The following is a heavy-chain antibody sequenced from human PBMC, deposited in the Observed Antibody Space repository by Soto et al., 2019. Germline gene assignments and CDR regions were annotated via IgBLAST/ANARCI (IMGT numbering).Heavy chain of an antibody. CDR3: ARDTSTGNYSMDV. Sequence: EVQLVESGGGFVQPGGSLRLSCAASGFSFSYYGMNWVRQAPGKGLEWVSYISTSSSNIYYADSVKGRFNISRDNAKNSLSLQMNSLRAADTAVYYCARDTSTGNYSMDVWGKGTTVTVSS. J-gene: IGHJ6*03. CDR2: ISTSSSNI. D-gene: IGHD2-2*01. V-gene: IGHV3-48*01. CDR1: GFSFSYYG.